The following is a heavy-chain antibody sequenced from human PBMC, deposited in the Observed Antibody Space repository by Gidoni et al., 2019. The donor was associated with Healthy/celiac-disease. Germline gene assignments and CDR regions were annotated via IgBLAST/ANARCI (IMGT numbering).Heavy chain of an antibody. CDR3: ARDGGWEEPDY. V-gene: IGHV4-30-4*01. CDR2: ISYSGST. D-gene: IGHD3-16*01. CDR1: GGSISSGNSY. Sequence: QVQLQESGPGLVKPSQTLSLTCTVSGGSISSGNSYWRWICQPPGKGLEWIAYISYSGSTYYNPSLKSRVTISIDTSQNQFSLRLTSVTAADTAVYYCARDGGWEEPDYWGQGILVTVSS. J-gene: IGHJ4*02.